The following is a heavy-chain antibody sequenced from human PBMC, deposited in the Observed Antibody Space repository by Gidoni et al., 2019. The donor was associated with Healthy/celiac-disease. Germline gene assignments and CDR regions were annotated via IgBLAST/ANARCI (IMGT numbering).Heavy chain of an antibody. J-gene: IGHJ4*02. CDR1: GYTFTSSG. D-gene: IGHD2-15*01. Sequence: VQLGQAGAEVKKPGASVKVSCKASGYTFTSSGIGWVRQAPGQGREWGGWISGYNGTTTDAQKLQGRVTMTTDTSTSTAYMELRSLRSDDTAVYYCARSSLNKPYYFDYWGQGTLVTVSS. CDR2: ISGYNGTT. CDR3: ARSSLNKPYYFDY. V-gene: IGHV1-18*01.